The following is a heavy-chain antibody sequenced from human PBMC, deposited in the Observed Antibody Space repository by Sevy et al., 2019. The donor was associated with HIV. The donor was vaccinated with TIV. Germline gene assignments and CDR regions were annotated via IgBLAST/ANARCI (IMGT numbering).Heavy chain of an antibody. Sequence: SETLSLTCTVSGGSVSSSSYYWSWIRQPPGKGLEWIGYIHYSGSTDYNPSLKSRVTISVDTSKNQFSLKLRSVTAADTAVYYCARVSTMVQVVTYYFDYWGQGTLVTVSS. CDR3: ARVSTMVQVVTYYFDY. CDR2: IHYSGST. J-gene: IGHJ4*02. V-gene: IGHV4-61*01. D-gene: IGHD3-10*01. CDR1: GGSVSSSSYY.